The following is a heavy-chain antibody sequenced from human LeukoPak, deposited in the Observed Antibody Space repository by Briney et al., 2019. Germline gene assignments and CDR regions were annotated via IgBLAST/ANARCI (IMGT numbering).Heavy chain of an antibody. CDR2: IYYSGST. Sequence: SETLSLTCTVSGGSISSYYWSWIRQPPGKGLEWIGYIYYSGSTNYNPSLKSRVTISVDTSKNQFSLKLSSVTAADTAVYYCAREVPQPYYFDYWGQGTLVTVSS. CDR1: GGSISSYY. D-gene: IGHD1-14*01. J-gene: IGHJ4*02. V-gene: IGHV4-59*01. CDR3: AREVPQPYYFDY.